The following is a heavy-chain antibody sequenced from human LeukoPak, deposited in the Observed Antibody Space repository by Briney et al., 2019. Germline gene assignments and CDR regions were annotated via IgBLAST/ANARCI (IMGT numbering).Heavy chain of an antibody. CDR3: ARGIVDMATSFGY. D-gene: IGHD1-26*01. CDR2: IYTSGST. CDR1: GGSISGGSYY. V-gene: IGHV4-61*02. Sequence: SETLSLTCTVSGGSISGGSYYWSWIRQLAGKGLEWIGRIYTSGSTNYNPSLRSRVTISVDTSKNQFSLKLTSVTAADTAVYYCARGIVDMATSFGYWGQGTLVTVSS. J-gene: IGHJ4*02.